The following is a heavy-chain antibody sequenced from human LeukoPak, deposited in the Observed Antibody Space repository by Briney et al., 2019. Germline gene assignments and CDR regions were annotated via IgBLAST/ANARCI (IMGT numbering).Heavy chain of an antibody. CDR1: GFTFDDYA. D-gene: IGHD6-13*01. CDR3: AKSSSWYGGDAFDI. J-gene: IGHJ3*02. V-gene: IGHV3-9*01. CDR2: ISWNGGSI. Sequence: PGGSLRLSCAASGFTFDDYAMHWVRQAPGKGLEWVSGISWNGGSIGYADSVKGRFTISRDNAKNSLYLQMNSLRAEDTALYYCAKSSSWYGGDAFDIWGQGTMVTVSS.